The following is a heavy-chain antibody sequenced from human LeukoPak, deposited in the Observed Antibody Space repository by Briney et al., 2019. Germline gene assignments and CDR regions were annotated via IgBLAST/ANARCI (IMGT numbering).Heavy chain of an antibody. CDR1: GFTFSGYE. V-gene: IGHV3-7*01. CDR2: INEDGSVK. CDR3: ARDQTPFY. Sequence: GGSLRLSCAASGFTFSGYEVNWVRQAPGKGLEWVANINEDGSVKYYVDSVKGRFTISRDNAKNSLYLQMSSLRDEDTAVYYCARDQTPFYWGQGSLVTVSS. J-gene: IGHJ4*02. D-gene: IGHD2-15*01.